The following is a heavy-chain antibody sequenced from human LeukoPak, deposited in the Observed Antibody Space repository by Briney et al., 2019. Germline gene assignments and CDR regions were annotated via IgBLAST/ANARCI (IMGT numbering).Heavy chain of an antibody. CDR1: GGSISSSSYY. V-gene: IGHV4-39*07. D-gene: IGHD2-8*01. Sequence: SETLSLTCTVSGGSISSSSYYWGWIRQPPGKGLEWIGSIYYSGSTYYNPSLKSRVTISVDTSKNQFSLKLSSVTAEDTAVYYCAKRGTRLNDAFDIWGQGTMVTVSS. J-gene: IGHJ3*02. CDR2: IYYSGST. CDR3: AKRGTRLNDAFDI.